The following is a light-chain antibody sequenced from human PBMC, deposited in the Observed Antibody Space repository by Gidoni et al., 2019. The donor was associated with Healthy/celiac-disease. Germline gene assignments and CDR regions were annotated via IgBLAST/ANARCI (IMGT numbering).Light chain of an antibody. CDR3: KQYGSSPPYT. V-gene: IGKV3-20*01. CDR1: QSVSSSY. CDR2: GAS. J-gene: IGKJ2*01. Sequence: EIVFTPSPGTLSLSPGERATLSGRASQSVSSSYLSWYQQKTGQAPRRIIYGASSRATGITDRFSGSGSGKDFTLTISRLEPEDFAVYYCKQYGSSPPYTFGQGTKLEIK.